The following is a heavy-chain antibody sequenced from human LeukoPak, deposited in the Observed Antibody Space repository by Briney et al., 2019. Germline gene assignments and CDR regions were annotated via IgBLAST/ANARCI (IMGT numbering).Heavy chain of an antibody. V-gene: IGHV4-39*07. CDR2: IYYTGVT. J-gene: IGHJ5*02. CDR3: ARERSSSGGHNWFDP. CDR1: GGYIITSGHY. Sequence: SETLSLTCTVSGGYIITSGHYWGWIRQPPGKGLEWIGSIYYTGVTSTNPFFRSRMSISVDTSKNQFSPNLTSVTAADAAVYYCARERSSSGGHNWFDPWGQGTLVTVSS. D-gene: IGHD4-23*01.